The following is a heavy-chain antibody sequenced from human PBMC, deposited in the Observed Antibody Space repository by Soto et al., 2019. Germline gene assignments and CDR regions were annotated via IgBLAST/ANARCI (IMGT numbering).Heavy chain of an antibody. Sequence: EVQLVESGGGLVKPGGSLRLSCAASGFTFNNGWMSWVRQAPGKGLEWVGRIKSKAAGGTTDYSAPVQGRFTISRDDSKNTVHLQMNSLKTEDTAVYYCTTDSTQTFCDGGPCYSVLTKIHDPWGQGTLVTVSS. V-gene: IGHV3-15*01. D-gene: IGHD2-15*01. CDR1: GFTFNNGW. CDR2: IKSKAAGGTT. CDR3: TTDSTQTFCDGGPCYSVLTKIHDP. J-gene: IGHJ5*02.